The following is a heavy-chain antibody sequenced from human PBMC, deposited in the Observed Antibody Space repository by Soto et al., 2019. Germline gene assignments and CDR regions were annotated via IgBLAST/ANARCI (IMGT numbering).Heavy chain of an antibody. D-gene: IGHD2-15*01. CDR3: ARGGAWTPEGLGY. CDR2: ISSDVVNY. V-gene: IGHV3-30-3*01. Sequence: QVQLVESGGGVVQPGRSLRLSCAASGFTFSSFAMHWVRQAPGKGLEWLAVISSDVVNYYYAESVKGRFTISRDNSKNTLYLQMNRLRNADTAVYYCARGGAWTPEGLGYWGQGTLVTVSS. CDR1: GFTFSSFA. J-gene: IGHJ4*02.